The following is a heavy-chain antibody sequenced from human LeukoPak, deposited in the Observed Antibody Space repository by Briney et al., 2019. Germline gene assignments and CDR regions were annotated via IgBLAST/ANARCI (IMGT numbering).Heavy chain of an antibody. Sequence: AGGSLRLSCAASGFTLSNHWMHWVRQAPGKGLVWVSHINGDGSETNYADSVRGRFTISRDNAKNTLYLQMNSLRVDDTAVYYCTREEGSTDHWGQGTLVTVSS. CDR2: INGDGSET. J-gene: IGHJ4*02. D-gene: IGHD5/OR15-5a*01. V-gene: IGHV3-74*01. CDR3: TREEGSTDH. CDR1: GFTLSNHW.